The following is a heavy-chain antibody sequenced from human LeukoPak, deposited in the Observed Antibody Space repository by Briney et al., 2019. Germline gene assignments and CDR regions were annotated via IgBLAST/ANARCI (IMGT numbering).Heavy chain of an antibody. CDR1: GYTFTGYY. D-gene: IGHD6-19*01. V-gene: IGHV1-2*04. Sequence: ASVKVSCKASGYTFTGYYMHWVRQAPEQGLEWMGWINPNSGGTNYAQKFQGWVTMTRDTSISTAYMELSRLRSDDTAVYYCARGETAVAPFDIWGQGTMVTVSS. J-gene: IGHJ3*02. CDR3: ARGETAVAPFDI. CDR2: INPNSGGT.